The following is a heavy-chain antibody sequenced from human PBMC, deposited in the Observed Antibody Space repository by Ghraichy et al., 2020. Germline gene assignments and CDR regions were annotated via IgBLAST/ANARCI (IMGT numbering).Heavy chain of an antibody. CDR3: ARDSLVGGYCSSTSCYGRAFDI. CDR1: GGTFSSYA. Sequence: SVKVSCKASGGTFSSYAISWVRQAPGQGLEWMGRIIPIFGIANYAQKFQGRVTITADKSTSTAYMELSSLRSEDTAVYYCARDSLVGGYCSSTSCYGRAFDIGGQGTMVTVSS. V-gene: IGHV1-69*04. J-gene: IGHJ3*02. CDR2: IIPIFGIA. D-gene: IGHD2-2*03.